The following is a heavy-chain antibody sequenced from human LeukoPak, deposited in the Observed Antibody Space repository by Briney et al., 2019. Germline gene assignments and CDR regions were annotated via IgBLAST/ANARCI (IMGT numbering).Heavy chain of an antibody. D-gene: IGHD2-15*01. CDR2: ISSDSTTT. V-gene: IGHV3-48*01. J-gene: IGHJ4*02. CDR1: GFTFNSYS. Sequence: GSLRLSCGGSGFTFNSYSLNWVRQAPGKGLEWVSYISSDSTTTYYADSVKGRFTISRDTAKNSLYLQMNSLRAEDTAIYYCASLCSGGTCFTPYWGQGTLVTVSS. CDR3: ASLCSGGTCFTPY.